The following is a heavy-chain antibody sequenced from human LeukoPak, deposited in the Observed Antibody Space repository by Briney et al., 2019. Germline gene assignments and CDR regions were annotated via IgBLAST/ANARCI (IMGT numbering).Heavy chain of an antibody. J-gene: IGHJ4*02. Sequence: SETLSLTCAVSGGSISSNSYYWGWIRQPPGKGLEWIGSIYYSGSTYYNPSLKSRVTISVDTSKNQFSLKLSSVTATDTAVYYCARTRYYYNSRSYGAPYYFDYWGQGTLVTVSS. D-gene: IGHD3-10*01. CDR1: GGSISSNSYY. CDR2: IYYSGST. V-gene: IGHV4-39*01. CDR3: ARTRYYYNSRSYGAPYYFDY.